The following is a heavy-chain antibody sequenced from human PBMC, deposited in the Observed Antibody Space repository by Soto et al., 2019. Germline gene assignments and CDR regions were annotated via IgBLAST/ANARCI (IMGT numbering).Heavy chain of an antibody. D-gene: IGHD4-17*01. Sequence: QVQLVESGGGVVQPGRSLRLSCAASGFTFSSYGMHWVRQAPGKGLEWVAVIWYDGSNKYYADSVKGRFTIPRDNSKNTLYLQMNSLRAEDTAVYYCARVSLYGDHEDYWGQGTLVTVSS. CDR2: IWYDGSNK. CDR1: GFTFSSYG. V-gene: IGHV3-33*01. CDR3: ARVSLYGDHEDY. J-gene: IGHJ4*02.